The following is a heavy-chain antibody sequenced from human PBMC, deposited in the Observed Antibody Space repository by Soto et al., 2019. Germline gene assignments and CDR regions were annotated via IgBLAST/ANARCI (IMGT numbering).Heavy chain of an antibody. Sequence: SETLSLTCAVYGGSFSCYYWSWIRQPPGKGLEWIGEINHSGSTNYNPSLRSRVTISVDTSKNQFSLKLSSVTAADTAVYYCARGAIVVVVAATMYYYYMDVWGKGTTGNVSS. CDR1: GGSFSCYY. CDR2: INHSGST. CDR3: ARGAIVVVVAATMYYYYMDV. V-gene: IGHV4-34*01. J-gene: IGHJ6*03. D-gene: IGHD2-15*01.